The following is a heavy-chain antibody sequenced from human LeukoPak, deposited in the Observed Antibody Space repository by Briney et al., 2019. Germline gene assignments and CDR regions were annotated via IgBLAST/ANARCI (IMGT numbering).Heavy chain of an antibody. CDR3: ARGRGYFDPFDP. D-gene: IGHD3-9*01. CDR2: KYYSGNT. J-gene: IGHJ5*02. V-gene: IGHV4-59*01. CDR1: GASMTNYY. Sequence: TETLSLTCTVSGASMTNYYWSWIRKPPGKGLEWIGYKYYSGNTKYNPSLTSRVSISVDMSKNQFSLKLTSVTAADTAVYYCARGRGYFDPFDPWGQGTLVTVSS.